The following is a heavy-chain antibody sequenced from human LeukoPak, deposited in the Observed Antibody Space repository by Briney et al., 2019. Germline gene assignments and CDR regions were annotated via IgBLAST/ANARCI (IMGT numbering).Heavy chain of an antibody. CDR3: ARDHGLGYSYGYSGY. Sequence: GASVKVSCKTSGYTFTSYDLNWVRQATGQGLEGMGWVNPNSGNTGYAQKFQGRVTMTRDTSISTAYMEPSRLRSDDTAVYYCARDHGLGYSYGYSGYWGQGTLVTVSS. CDR1: GYTFTSYD. D-gene: IGHD5-18*01. J-gene: IGHJ4*02. V-gene: IGHV1-8*01. CDR2: VNPNSGNT.